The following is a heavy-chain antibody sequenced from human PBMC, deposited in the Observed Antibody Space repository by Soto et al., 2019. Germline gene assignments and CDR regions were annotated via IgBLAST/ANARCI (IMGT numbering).Heavy chain of an antibody. V-gene: IGHV4-38-2*02. CDR2: IYHSGST. D-gene: IGHD1-26*01. CDR1: GYSISSGYY. Sequence: PSETLSLTCAVSGYSISSGYYWGWIRQPPGKGLEWIGSIYHSGSTYYNPSLKSRVTISVDTSKNQFSLRLTSVTAADTAVYYCARDQKVGATPYDAFDIWGQGTMVTVSS. CDR3: ARDQKVGATPYDAFDI. J-gene: IGHJ3*02.